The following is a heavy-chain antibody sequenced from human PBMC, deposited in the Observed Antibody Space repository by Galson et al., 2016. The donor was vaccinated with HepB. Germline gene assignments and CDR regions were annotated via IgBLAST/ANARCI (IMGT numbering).Heavy chain of an antibody. CDR2: ISYDGSNK. V-gene: IGHV3-30*03. Sequence: SLRLSCAASEFSFSYYGMHRVRQAAGKGLEWVAVISYDGSNKYYADSVKGRFTISRDNSKNTLYLQMNSLRVEDTAVYYCARVSPVDYYYYMDVWGRGTTVTVS. CDR1: EFSFSYYG. J-gene: IGHJ6*03. CDR3: ARVSPVDYYYYMDV.